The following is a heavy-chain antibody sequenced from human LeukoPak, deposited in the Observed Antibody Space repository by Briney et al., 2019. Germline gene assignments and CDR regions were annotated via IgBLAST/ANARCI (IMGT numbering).Heavy chain of an antibody. CDR2: INHSGST. D-gene: IGHD6-13*01. V-gene: IGHV4-34*01. Sequence: SETLSLTCTVSGGSISSYYWSWIRQPPGKGLEWIGEINHSGSTNYNPSLKSRVTISVDTSKNQFSLKLSSVTAADTAVYYCARAKLASTYSSSRYNWFDPWGQGTLVTVSS. J-gene: IGHJ5*02. CDR3: ARAKLASTYSSSRYNWFDP. CDR1: GGSISSYY.